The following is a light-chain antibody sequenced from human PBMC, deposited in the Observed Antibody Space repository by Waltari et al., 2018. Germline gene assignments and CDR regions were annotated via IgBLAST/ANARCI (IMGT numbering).Light chain of an antibody. CDR3: QTGGHGTWV. CDR2: VNSDGSH. J-gene: IGLJ3*02. Sequence: QLLLTQSTSASASLRASVKLTCTLDRGHSSNIIACLQQRPEKGPRYLMKVNSDGSHTKGDEVPDRFSGSSSGAERYLTISNVQSEDEADYYCQTGGHGTWVFGGGTTLTVL. V-gene: IGLV4-69*01. CDR1: RGHSSNI.